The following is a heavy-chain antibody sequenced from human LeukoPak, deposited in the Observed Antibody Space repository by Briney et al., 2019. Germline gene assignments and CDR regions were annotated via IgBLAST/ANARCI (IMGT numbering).Heavy chain of an antibody. V-gene: IGHV1-24*01. J-gene: IGHJ5*02. CDR2: FDPEDGET. CDR1: GYTLTELS. CDR3: ASIVVVPAAIRSYNWFDP. D-gene: IGHD2-2*01. Sequence: ASVKVSCKVSGYTLTELSMHWVRQAPGKGLEWMGGFDPEDGETIYAQKFQGRVTMTEDTSTDTAYMELSSLRSEDTAVYYCASIVVVPAAIRSYNWFDPWGQGTLVTVSS.